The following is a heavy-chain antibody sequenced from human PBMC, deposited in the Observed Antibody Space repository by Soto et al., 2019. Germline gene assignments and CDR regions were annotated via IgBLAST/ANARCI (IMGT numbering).Heavy chain of an antibody. V-gene: IGHV4-39*01. D-gene: IGHD2-21*01. CDR3: ARSYSDFDP. Sequence: LSLTCTVSGGSISSSNYYWGWIRQPPGKGLEWIGSIYYSGTTYYNPSLKSRVTISVDTSKNQFSLKLTSVTAADTAVYYCARSYSDFDPWGQGTLVTVSS. J-gene: IGHJ5*02. CDR2: IYYSGTT. CDR1: GGSISSSNYY.